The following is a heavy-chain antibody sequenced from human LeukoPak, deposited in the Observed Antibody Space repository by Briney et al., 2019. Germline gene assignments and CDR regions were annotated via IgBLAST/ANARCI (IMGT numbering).Heavy chain of an antibody. V-gene: IGHV4-39*01. CDR3: GRHHCDRSGYNWFDP. Sequence: PSETLSLTCTVSGGSISSSSYYWGWIRQPPGKGLEWIGSIYYSGSTYYNPSLKSRVTTSVDTSKNQFSLKLSSVTAADTAVYYCGRHHCDRSGYNWFDPWGQGTLVTVSS. D-gene: IGHD3-22*01. CDR1: GGSISSSSYY. CDR2: IYYSGST. J-gene: IGHJ5*02.